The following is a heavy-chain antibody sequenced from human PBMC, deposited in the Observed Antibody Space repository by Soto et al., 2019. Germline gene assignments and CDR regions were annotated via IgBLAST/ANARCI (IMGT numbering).Heavy chain of an antibody. CDR3: ARGSVGQVRYYYYGMDV. J-gene: IGHJ6*02. V-gene: IGHV1-8*01. CDR2: MNPNSGNT. Sequence: VKVSCKASGYTFTSYDINWVRQATGQGLEWMGWMNPNSGNTGYAQKFQGRVTMTRNTSISTAYMELSSLRSEDTAVYYCARGSVGQVRYYYYGMDVWGQGTTVTV. D-gene: IGHD1-26*01. CDR1: GYTFTSYD.